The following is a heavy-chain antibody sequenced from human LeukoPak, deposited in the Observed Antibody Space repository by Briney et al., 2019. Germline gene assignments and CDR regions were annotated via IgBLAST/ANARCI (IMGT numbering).Heavy chain of an antibody. CDR2: IKGDGGEK. CDR3: VRDNRWASDY. CDR1: GFTSRSYW. Sequence: GGSLRLSCAASGFTSRSYWMNWVRQAPGKGLEWVANIKGDGGEKYADSVEGRFTISRDNVKNTVYLQMNSLRAEDTAVYYCVRDNRWASDYWGQGTLVTVSS. D-gene: IGHD4-23*01. V-gene: IGHV3-7*01. J-gene: IGHJ4*02.